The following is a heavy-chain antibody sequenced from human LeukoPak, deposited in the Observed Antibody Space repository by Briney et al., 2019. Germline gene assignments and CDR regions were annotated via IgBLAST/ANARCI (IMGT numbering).Heavy chain of an antibody. D-gene: IGHD1-26*01. Sequence: ASVKVSCKASGGTFSSYAISWVRQAPGQGLEWMGWISAYNGSTNYAQKLQGRVTMTTDTSTSTAYMELRSLRSDDTAVYYCATGIVGATPFDYWGQGTLVTVSS. CDR2: ISAYNGST. CDR3: ATGIVGATPFDY. V-gene: IGHV1-18*01. CDR1: GGTFSSYA. J-gene: IGHJ4*02.